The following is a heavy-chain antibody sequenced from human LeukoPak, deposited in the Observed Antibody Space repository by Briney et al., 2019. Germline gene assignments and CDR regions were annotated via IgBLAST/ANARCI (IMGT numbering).Heavy chain of an antibody. V-gene: IGHV3-74*01. CDR1: GFTFSSYW. D-gene: IGHD6-6*01. CDR2: INTDGSST. J-gene: IGHJ4*02. Sequence: GGSLRLSCAASGFTFSSYWMHWVRQAPGKGLVWVSRINTDGSSTSYADSVKGRFTISRDNSKNTLYLQMNSLRAEDTAVYYCAKDLRYSSPYYFDYWGQGTLVTVSS. CDR3: AKDLRYSSPYYFDY.